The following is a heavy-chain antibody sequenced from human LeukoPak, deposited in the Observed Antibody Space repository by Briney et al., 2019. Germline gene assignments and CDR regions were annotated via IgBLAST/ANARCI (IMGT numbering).Heavy chain of an antibody. D-gene: IGHD6-19*01. Sequence: GASVKVSCKASGYTFTSYVINWVRQATGQGLEWMGWMNPNSGNTGYAQKFQGRVTMTRNTSISTAYMELSSLRSEDTAVYYCARVSSGWYPPLRYWGQGTLVTVSS. CDR2: MNPNSGNT. V-gene: IGHV1-8*01. CDR3: ARVSSGWYPPLRY. CDR1: GYTFTSYV. J-gene: IGHJ4*02.